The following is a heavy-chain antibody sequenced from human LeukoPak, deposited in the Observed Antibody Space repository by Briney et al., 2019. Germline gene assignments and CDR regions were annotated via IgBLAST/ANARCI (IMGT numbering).Heavy chain of an antibody. CDR1: GDSVSSYF. J-gene: IGHJ4*02. D-gene: IGHD6-13*01. CDR3: ARRGSSWSTIDY. CDR2: IYYSGST. V-gene: IGHV4-59*08. Sequence: SETLSLTCTVSGDSVSSYFWSWIRQPPGKGLEWIGHIYYSGSTNYNPSLKSRVTISVDTSKNQFSLKLNSVTAADTAVYYCARRGSSWSTIDYWGPGTLVTVAS.